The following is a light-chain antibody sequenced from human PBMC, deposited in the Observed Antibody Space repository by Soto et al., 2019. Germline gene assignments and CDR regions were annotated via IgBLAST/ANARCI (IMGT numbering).Light chain of an antibody. V-gene: IGKV3-15*01. CDR1: QSVSSN. CDR2: GAS. Sequence: EIVMTQSPATLSVSPGERATLSCRASQSVSSNLAWYQQKPGQAPRLLIYGASTRATGIPARFSGSGSGTEVTLTISSLQSEDFAVYYCQQYNNWPPWTFGQGTTVEIK. CDR3: QQYNNWPPWT. J-gene: IGKJ1*01.